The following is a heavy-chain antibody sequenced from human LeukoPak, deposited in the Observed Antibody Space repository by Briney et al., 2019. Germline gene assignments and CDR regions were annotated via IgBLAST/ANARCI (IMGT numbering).Heavy chain of an antibody. J-gene: IGHJ4*02. CDR2: ISYDGSNK. V-gene: IGHV3-30*18. CDR3: AKDYYDSSGYFDY. CDR1: GFTFSSYG. Sequence: GRSLRLSCAASGFTFSSYGMHWVRQAPGKGLEWVAVISYDGSNKYCADSVKGRFTISRDNSKNTLYLQMNSLRAEDTAVYYCAKDYYDSSGYFDYWGQGTLVTVSS. D-gene: IGHD3-22*01.